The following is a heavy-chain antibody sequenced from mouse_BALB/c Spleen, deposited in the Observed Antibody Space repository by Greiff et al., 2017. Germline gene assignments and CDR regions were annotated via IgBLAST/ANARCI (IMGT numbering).Heavy chain of an antibody. CDR1: GFSLTSYG. V-gene: IGHV2-9*02. CDR3: ARVPNYGYDVGAMDY. Sequence: VKVVDSGPGLVAPSQSLSITCTVSGFSLTSYGVHWVRQPPGKGLEWLGVIWAGGSTNYNSALMSRLSISKDNSKSQVFLKMNSLQTDDTAMYYCARVPNYGYDVGAMDYWGQGTSVTVSS. CDR2: IWAGGST. J-gene: IGHJ4*01. D-gene: IGHD2-2*01.